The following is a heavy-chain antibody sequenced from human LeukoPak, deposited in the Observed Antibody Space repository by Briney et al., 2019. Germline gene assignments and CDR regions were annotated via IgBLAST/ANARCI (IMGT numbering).Heavy chain of an antibody. CDR1: GFTFSSYA. J-gene: IGHJ4*02. D-gene: IGHD3-16*01. CDR2: ISYDGSNK. CDR3: ARGAGESMFDY. Sequence: PGGSLRLSCAASGFTFSSYAMHWVRQAPGKGLEWVAVISYDGSNKYYADSVKGRFTISRDNSKNTLYLQMNSLRAEDTAVYYCARGAGESMFDYWGQGALVTVSS. V-gene: IGHV3-30*01.